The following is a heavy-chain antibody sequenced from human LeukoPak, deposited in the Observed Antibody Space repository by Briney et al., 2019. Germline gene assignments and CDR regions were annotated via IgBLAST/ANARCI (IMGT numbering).Heavy chain of an antibody. CDR1: GYNFAVYA. V-gene: IGHV1-3*01. Sequence: ASVKVSCKASGYNFAVYAMHWVRQAPGQSLEWMGGVNGGDGNTKYSQNFQGRITITRDTSASTGYMELSSLTSEDTAVYYCATSYPADWGQGTLVIVSS. CDR3: ATSYPAD. CDR2: VNGGDGNT. J-gene: IGHJ4*02.